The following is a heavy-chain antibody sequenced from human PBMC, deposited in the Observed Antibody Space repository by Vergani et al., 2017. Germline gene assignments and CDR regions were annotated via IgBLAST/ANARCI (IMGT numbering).Heavy chain of an antibody. D-gene: IGHD3-3*01. CDR2: VIPIFGTA. J-gene: IGHJ5*02. Sequence: QVQLVQSGAEVKKPGSPVTVSCKASVGTFSRYAISWARQAPGQGLEWVGGVIPIFGTANYAQKFQGRVTSTADESTSTAYMELSSLRSEDKAVYYCAGDYPDCWGGWFDPWGQGTLVTVSS. CDR1: VGTFSRYA. V-gene: IGHV1-69*01. CDR3: AGDYPDCWGGWFDP.